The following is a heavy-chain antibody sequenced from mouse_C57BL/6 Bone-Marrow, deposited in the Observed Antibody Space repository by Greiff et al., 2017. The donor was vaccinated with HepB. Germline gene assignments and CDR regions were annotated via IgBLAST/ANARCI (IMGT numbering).Heavy chain of an antibody. J-gene: IGHJ1*03. V-gene: IGHV2-2*01. D-gene: IGHD2-5*01. Sequence: VQLQESGPGLVQPSQSLSITCTVSGFSLTSYGVHWVRQSPGKGLEWLGVIWSGGSTDYNAAFISRLSISKDNSKSQVFFKMNSLQADDTAIYYCARKTETYYSNYWYFDVWGTGTTVTVSS. CDR2: IWSGGST. CDR3: ARKTETYYSNYWYFDV. CDR1: GFSLTSYG.